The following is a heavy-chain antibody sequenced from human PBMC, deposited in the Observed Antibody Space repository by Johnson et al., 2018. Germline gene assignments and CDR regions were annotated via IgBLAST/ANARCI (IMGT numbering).Heavy chain of an antibody. CDR3: ANGGTAYYYFDAFDF. CDR2: IDNDGSRT. CDR1: GFTFSNYW. D-gene: IGHD3-22*01. V-gene: IGHV3-74*01. Sequence: VQLQESGGGLVQPGGSLRLSCAASGFTFSNYWMHWVRQAPGKGLVWVSRIDNDGSRTTYADSVRGRFTISRDNAKNKLYLQMNRLRAEDTAVYYCANGGTAYYYFDAFDFWGQGTMVTVSS. J-gene: IGHJ3*01.